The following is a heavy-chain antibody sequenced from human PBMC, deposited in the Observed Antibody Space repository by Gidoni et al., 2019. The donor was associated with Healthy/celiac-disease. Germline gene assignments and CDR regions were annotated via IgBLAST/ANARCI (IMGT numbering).Heavy chain of an antibody. CDR3: ASLVTGQQLLNWFDP. J-gene: IGHJ5*02. D-gene: IGHD6-13*01. V-gene: IGHV4-34*01. CDR2: INHTGST. CDR1: GGSFSGYY. Sequence: QVQLQQWGAGLLKPSETLSLTCAVYGGSFSGYYWRWIRQPPGKGLEWIGEINHTGSTNYNPSLKSRVTISVDTSKNQFSLKLSSVTAADTAVYYCASLVTGQQLLNWFDPWGQGTLVTVSS.